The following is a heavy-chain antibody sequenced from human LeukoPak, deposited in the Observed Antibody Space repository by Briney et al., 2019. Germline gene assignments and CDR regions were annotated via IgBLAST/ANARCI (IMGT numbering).Heavy chain of an antibody. Sequence: PSETLSLTCTVSGGSITYSSYYWGWIRQPPGKGLEWIGSIYYSGNTYYNPSLKSRVTISVDTSKNQFSLKLSSVTAADTAVYYCARGGYSSGWYLEYNWFDPWGQGTLVTVSS. CDR2: IYYSGNT. D-gene: IGHD6-19*01. J-gene: IGHJ5*02. CDR3: ARGGYSSGWYLEYNWFDP. CDR1: GGSITYSSYY. V-gene: IGHV4-39*07.